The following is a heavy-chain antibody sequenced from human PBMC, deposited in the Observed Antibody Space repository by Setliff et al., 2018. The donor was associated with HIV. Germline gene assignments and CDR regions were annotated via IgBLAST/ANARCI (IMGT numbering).Heavy chain of an antibody. Sequence: SVKVSCKASGYTFSSYPISWVRQAPGQGLEWMGGIIPIFGTTHYAQKFQGRVTVTADESTSTAYMQLSSLRSDDTAVYYCARELPDSSSWVDYWGQGTLVTVSS. V-gene: IGHV1-69*13. CDR2: IIPIFGTT. CDR3: ARELPDSSSWVDY. J-gene: IGHJ4*02. D-gene: IGHD6-13*01. CDR1: GYTFSSYP.